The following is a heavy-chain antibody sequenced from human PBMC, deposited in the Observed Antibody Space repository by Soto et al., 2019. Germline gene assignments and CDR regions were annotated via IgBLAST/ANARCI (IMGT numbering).Heavy chain of an antibody. D-gene: IGHD2-2*01. CDR2: IYYSGST. J-gene: IGHJ5*02. Sequence: QVQLQESGPGLVKPSQTLSLTCTVSGGSISSGDYYWSWIRQHPGKGLEWIGYIYYSGSTYYNPSLKTRAIISVDTSKNQFSLKLSSVTAADTAVYYCARSTGFCSSSSCYARSGFDPWGQGTLVTVSS. CDR1: GGSISSGDYY. V-gene: IGHV4-31*03. CDR3: ARSTGFCSSSSCYARSGFDP.